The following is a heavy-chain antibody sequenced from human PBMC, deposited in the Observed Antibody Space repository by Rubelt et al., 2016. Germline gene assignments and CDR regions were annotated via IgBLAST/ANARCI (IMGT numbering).Heavy chain of an antibody. Sequence: QVQLVQSGAEVKKPGASVKVSCKASGYTFTTYGISWVRQAPGQGLEWMGWISTYNGNTDYAQKLQGRITVTTDTPTSTVYMELRSLRSDDTAMYYCARIKEDWFDPWGQGTLVTVSS. CDR1: GYTFTTYG. CDR2: ISTYNGNT. V-gene: IGHV1-18*01. J-gene: IGHJ5*02. CDR3: ARIKEDWFDP.